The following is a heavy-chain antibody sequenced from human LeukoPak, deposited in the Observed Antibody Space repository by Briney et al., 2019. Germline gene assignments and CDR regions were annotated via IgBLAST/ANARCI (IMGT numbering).Heavy chain of an antibody. CDR1: GGSFSGYY. CDR3: ARDPNWFDP. Sequence: SETLSLTCAVYGGSFSGYYWSWIRQPPGKGLEWIGEINHSGSTNYNPSLKSRVTISVDTSKNQFSLKLSSVTAADTAVYYCARDPNWFDPWGQGTLVTVSS. J-gene: IGHJ5*02. V-gene: IGHV4-34*01. CDR2: INHSGST.